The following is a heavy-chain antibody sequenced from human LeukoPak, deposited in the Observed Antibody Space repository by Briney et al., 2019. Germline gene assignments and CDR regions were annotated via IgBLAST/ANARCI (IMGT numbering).Heavy chain of an antibody. V-gene: IGHV3-23*01. CDR3: AKDLLSGGSGNYYGFDY. Sequence: PGGSLRLSCAASRFTFSSFAMSWVRQAPGKGLEWVLSIFGSGGRSYYADSVRGRFTISRDNSKNTLYLQMKSLRAEDTAVYYCAKDLLSGGSGNYYGFDYWGEGTLVTVSS. CDR2: IFGSGGRS. J-gene: IGHJ4*02. CDR1: RFTFSSFA. D-gene: IGHD3-22*01.